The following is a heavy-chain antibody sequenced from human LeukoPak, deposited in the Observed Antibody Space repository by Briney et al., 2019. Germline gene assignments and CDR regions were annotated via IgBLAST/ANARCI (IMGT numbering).Heavy chain of an antibody. CDR3: ARYHYYDSSGPIDY. Sequence: PPETLSDTCAVYGGSSSGYYWSWIREPPGKGREWIGEINHSGSTNYNPSLKSRVTISVDTSKNQFSLKLSSVTAADTAVYYCARYHYYDSSGPIDYWGQGTLVTVSS. V-gene: IGHV4-34*01. J-gene: IGHJ4*02. CDR2: INHSGST. D-gene: IGHD3-22*01. CDR1: GGSSSGYY.